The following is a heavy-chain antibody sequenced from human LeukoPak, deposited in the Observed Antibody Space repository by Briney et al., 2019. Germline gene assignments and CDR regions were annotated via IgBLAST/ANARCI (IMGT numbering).Heavy chain of an antibody. CDR3: ASAYYYDSSGYYFFDY. CDR2: IYTSGST. Sequence: PSETLSLTCTVSGGSISSYYWSWIRQPAGKGLEWIGRIYTSGSTNYNPSLKSRVTISVDKSKNQFSLKLSSVTAAGTAVYYCASAYYYDSSGYYFFDYWGQGTLVTVSS. D-gene: IGHD3-22*01. CDR1: GGSISSYY. J-gene: IGHJ4*02. V-gene: IGHV4-4*07.